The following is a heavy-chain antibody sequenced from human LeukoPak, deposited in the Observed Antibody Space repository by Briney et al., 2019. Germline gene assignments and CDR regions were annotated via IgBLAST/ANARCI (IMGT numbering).Heavy chain of an antibody. CDR3: ARGYYYDSSGYPKLTDY. D-gene: IGHD3-22*01. Sequence: ASVKVSCKASGYTFTSYDINWVRQATGQGLEWMGWMNPNSGNTGYAQKFQGRVTMTRNTSISTAYMELSSLRSEDTAVYYCARGYYYDSSGYPKLTDYWGQGPWSPSPQ. V-gene: IGHV1-8*01. J-gene: IGHJ4*02. CDR1: GYTFTSYD. CDR2: MNPNSGNT.